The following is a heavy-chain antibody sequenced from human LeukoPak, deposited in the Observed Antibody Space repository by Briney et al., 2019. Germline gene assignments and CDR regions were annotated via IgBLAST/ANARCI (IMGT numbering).Heavy chain of an antibody. J-gene: IGHJ6*03. CDR2: IKTDGSIT. D-gene: IGHD6-6*01. CDR3: AKDAYSSSVVDYYYYMDV. CDR1: GFSFSVYW. Sequence: GGSLRLSCAASGFSFSVYWMHWVRQAPGKGPVWVSRIKTDGSITDYADFVKGRFTISRDNAKNTLYLQMKSLRAEDTAIYYCAKDAYSSSVVDYYYYMDVWGKGTTVTVSS. V-gene: IGHV3-74*01.